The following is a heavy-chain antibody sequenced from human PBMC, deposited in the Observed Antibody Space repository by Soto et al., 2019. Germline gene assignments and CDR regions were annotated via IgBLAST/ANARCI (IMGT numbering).Heavy chain of an antibody. CDR3: ARGPTYYYDSSGLNWFDP. V-gene: IGHV1-8*01. CDR2: MNPNSGNT. CDR1: GYTFTSYD. J-gene: IGHJ5*02. D-gene: IGHD3-22*01. Sequence: VKVSCKASGYTFTSYDINWVRQATGQGLEWMGWMNPNSGNTGYAQKFQGRVTMTRNTSISTAYMELSSLRSEDTAVYYCARGPTYYYDSSGLNWFDPWGQGTLVTVSS.